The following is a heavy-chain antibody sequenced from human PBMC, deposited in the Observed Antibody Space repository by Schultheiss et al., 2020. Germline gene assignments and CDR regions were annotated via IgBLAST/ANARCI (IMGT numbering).Heavy chain of an antibody. CDR2: IYYSGST. Sequence: GSLRLSCTVSGGSISSSSYYWGWIRQPPGKGLEWIGYIYYSGSTYYNPSLKSRVTISVDTSKNQFSLKLSSVTAADTAVYYCARTYSSSYWFDPWGQGTLVTVSS. CDR3: ARTYSSSYWFDP. V-gene: IGHV4-39*07. J-gene: IGHJ5*02. CDR1: GGSISSSSYY. D-gene: IGHD6-13*01.